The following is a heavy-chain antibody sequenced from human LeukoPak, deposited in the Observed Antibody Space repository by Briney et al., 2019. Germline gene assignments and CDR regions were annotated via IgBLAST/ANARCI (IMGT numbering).Heavy chain of an antibody. CDR3: VRGGGPSYKYNAFDL. V-gene: IGHV3-48*03. CDR1: GLTSSIFE. Sequence: GGSLRLSCIVSGLTSSIFEMNWVRQAPGKGLEWVSYISQGGSTTDYADSVKSRFTISRDNAKNSLYLQMSSLRAEDTAIYYCVRGGGPSYKYNAFDLWGQGTMVTVSS. D-gene: IGHD2-15*01. CDR2: ISQGGSTT. J-gene: IGHJ3*01.